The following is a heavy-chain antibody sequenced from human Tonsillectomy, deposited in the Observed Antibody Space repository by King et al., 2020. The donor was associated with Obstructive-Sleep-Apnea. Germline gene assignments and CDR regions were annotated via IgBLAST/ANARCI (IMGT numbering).Heavy chain of an antibody. V-gene: IGHV4-4*02. CDR1: GGSISSSNW. J-gene: IGHJ4*02. CDR2: IYPSGST. Sequence: VQLQESGPGLVKPSGTLSLTCAVSGGSISSSNWWSWVRQPPGKGLEWIGEIYPSGSTNYNPSLKSRVTISGDKSKNQFSLKLSSVTAADTAVYYCARRSRLGSDDVYYFDYWGQGTLVTVSS. D-gene: IGHD7-27*01. CDR3: ARRSRLGSDDVYYFDY.